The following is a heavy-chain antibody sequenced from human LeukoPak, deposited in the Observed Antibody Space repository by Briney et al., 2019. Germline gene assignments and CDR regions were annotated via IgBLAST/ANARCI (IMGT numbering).Heavy chain of an antibody. V-gene: IGHV3-7*01. CDR3: ARLYSYAMVV. CDR2: IKEDGSDK. J-gene: IGHJ6*02. Sequence: GGSLRLSCAASGFTFSRYWMTWVRQAPGKGLEWVAKIKEDGSDKYYVDSLKGRFTISKDNAKNSLYMQMNSLRAEDTAVYYCARLYSYAMVVWGQGTTVTVSS. CDR1: GFTFSRYW.